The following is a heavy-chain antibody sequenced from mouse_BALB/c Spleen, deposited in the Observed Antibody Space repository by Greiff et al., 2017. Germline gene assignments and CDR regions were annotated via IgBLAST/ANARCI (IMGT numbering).Heavy chain of an antibody. CDR1: GYTFTSYW. CDR3: ARSGISGDYGEWFAY. J-gene: IGHJ3*01. D-gene: IGHD2-4*01. V-gene: IGHV1-87*01. CDR2: IYPGDGDT. Sequence: QVQLQQSGAELARPGASVKLSCKASGYTFTSYWMQWVKQRPGQGLEWIGAIYPGDGDTRYTQKFKGKATLTADKSSSTAYMQLSSLASEDSAVYYCARSGISGDYGEWFAYWGQGTLVTVSA.